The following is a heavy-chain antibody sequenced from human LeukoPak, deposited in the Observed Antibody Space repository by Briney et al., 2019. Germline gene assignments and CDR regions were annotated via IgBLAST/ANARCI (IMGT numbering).Heavy chain of an antibody. Sequence: SETLSLTCAVYGGSFSGYYWSWIRQPPGKGLEWIGEINHSGSTSYNPSLKSRVTISVDTSKNQFSLKLSSVTAADTAVYYCARGLRVAANSLPHYFDYWGQGTLVTVSS. D-gene: IGHD6-13*01. CDR3: ARGLRVAANSLPHYFDY. CDR2: INHSGST. J-gene: IGHJ4*02. CDR1: GGSFSGYY. V-gene: IGHV4-34*01.